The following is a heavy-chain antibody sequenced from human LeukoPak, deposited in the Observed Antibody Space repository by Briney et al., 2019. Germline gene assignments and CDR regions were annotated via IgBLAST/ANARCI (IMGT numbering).Heavy chain of an antibody. Sequence: GGSLRLSCAASGFTFSNYWMSWVRQAPGKGLEWVANINQDGSEKSYVDSVEGRFTISRDNSKNTVYLQMNSLRAEDTAVYFCARDASSGSLHFDYWGQGILVTVSS. V-gene: IGHV3-7*01. CDR1: GFTFSNYW. CDR2: INQDGSEK. J-gene: IGHJ4*02. D-gene: IGHD3-10*01. CDR3: ARDASSGSLHFDY.